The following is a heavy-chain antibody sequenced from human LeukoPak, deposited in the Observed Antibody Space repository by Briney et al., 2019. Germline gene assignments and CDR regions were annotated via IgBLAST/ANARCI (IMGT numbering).Heavy chain of an antibody. Sequence: GGSLRLSCEASGVTFSSYVMSWVRQAPGKGLEWVSYISSSSSTIYYADSVKGRFTISRDNAKNSLYLQMNSLRDEDTAVYYCARVSGIVGATDGDLDYWGQGTLVTVSS. D-gene: IGHD1-26*01. CDR1: GVTFSSYV. CDR3: ARVSGIVGATDGDLDY. CDR2: ISSSSSTI. J-gene: IGHJ4*02. V-gene: IGHV3-48*02.